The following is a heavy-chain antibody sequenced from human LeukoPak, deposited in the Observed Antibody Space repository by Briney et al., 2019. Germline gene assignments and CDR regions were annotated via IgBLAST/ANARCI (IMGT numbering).Heavy chain of an antibody. Sequence: GGSLRLSCAASGFTFEDYAMHWVRQAPGKGLEWVSLISVDGGTTYYADSVKGRFTISGDNSKNSLYLQMNSLRTEDTALYYCARGQSGGKFDYWGQGTPVTVSS. CDR3: ARGQSGGKFDY. CDR2: ISVDGGTT. CDR1: GFTFEDYA. V-gene: IGHV3-43*02. J-gene: IGHJ4*02. D-gene: IGHD4-23*01.